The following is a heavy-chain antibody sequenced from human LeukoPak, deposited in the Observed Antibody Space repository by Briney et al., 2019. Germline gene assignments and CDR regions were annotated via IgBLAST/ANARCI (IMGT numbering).Heavy chain of an antibody. CDR3: ARGSWFGELLYSY. CDR2: INPNSGGT. V-gene: IGHV1-2*02. Sequence: ASVKVSCKASGYTFTGYYMHWVRQAPGHGLEWMRWINPNSGGTNYAQKFQGRVTMTRDTSIRTAYMELSRLRSDDTAVYYCARGSWFGELLYSYWGQGTLVTVSS. D-gene: IGHD3-10*01. CDR1: GYTFTGYY. J-gene: IGHJ4*02.